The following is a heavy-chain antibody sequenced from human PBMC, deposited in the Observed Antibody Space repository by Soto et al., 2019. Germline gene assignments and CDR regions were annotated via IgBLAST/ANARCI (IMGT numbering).Heavy chain of an antibody. CDR2: IYYTGNT. CDR3: ARGMFYYTSGSYYDDPAAFDY. CDR1: GGPISSRDHW. Sequence: PSETLSLTCTVSGGPISSRDHWWAWIRQPPGKGLGWIGNIYYTGNTYYSPSLKSGVTISVDTSKNQFSLRLSSVTAADTGVYYCARGMFYYTSGSYYDDPAAFDYWGQGILVTVSS. D-gene: IGHD3-10*01. V-gene: IGHV4-39*01. J-gene: IGHJ4*02.